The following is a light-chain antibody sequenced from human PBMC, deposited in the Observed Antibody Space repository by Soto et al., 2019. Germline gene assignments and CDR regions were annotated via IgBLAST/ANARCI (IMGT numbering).Light chain of an antibody. CDR1: QNISNY. Sequence: DIKMTQSPSSLSASVGDRVTITCRASQNISNYLNWYQQKSGTAPKLLIHTASTLQSGVPSRFSGRGSGPDFTLTISSVQPDDFAIYFCQQSYSTPPTFGQGTTLEIK. J-gene: IGKJ2*01. V-gene: IGKV1-39*01. CDR3: QQSYSTPPT. CDR2: TAS.